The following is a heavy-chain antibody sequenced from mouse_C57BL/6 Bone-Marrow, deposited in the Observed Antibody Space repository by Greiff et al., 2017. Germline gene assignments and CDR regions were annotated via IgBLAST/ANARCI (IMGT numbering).Heavy chain of an antibody. D-gene: IGHD1-1*01. CDR1: GYTFTDYN. CDR3: ARGATVVFDY. J-gene: IGHJ2*01. V-gene: IGHV1-22*01. Sequence: EVQLQQSGPELVKPGASVKMSCKASGYTFTDYNMPWVKQSHGKSLEWIGYINPNNGGTSYNQKFKGKATLTVNKSSSTAYMELRSLTSEDSAVYYCARGATVVFDYWGQGTTLTVSS. CDR2: INPNNGGT.